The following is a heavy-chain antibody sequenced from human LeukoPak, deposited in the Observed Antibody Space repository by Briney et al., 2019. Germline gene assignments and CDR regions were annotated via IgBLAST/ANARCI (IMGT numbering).Heavy chain of an antibody. CDR2: INPNSGGT. CDR1: GYTFTGYY. D-gene: IGHD3-10*01. Sequence: ASVKVSCKAPGYTFTGYYMHWVRQAPGQGLEWMGWINPNSGGTNYAQKFQGRVTMTRDTSISTAYMELSRLRSDDTAVYYCARDAMVRGVIITYGVYWGQGTLVTVSS. V-gene: IGHV1-2*02. J-gene: IGHJ4*02. CDR3: ARDAMVRGVIITYGVY.